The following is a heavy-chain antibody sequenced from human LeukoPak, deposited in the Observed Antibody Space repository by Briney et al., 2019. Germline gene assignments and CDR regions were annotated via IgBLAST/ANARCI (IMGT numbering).Heavy chain of an antibody. CDR1: GFTFSDYY. J-gene: IGHJ4*02. Sequence: GGSLRLSCAASGFTFSDYYMSWIRQAPGKGLEWVSYISSSGSTIYYADSVKGRFTISRDNAKNSLCLQMNSLRAEDTAVYYCARQEYYDFWSGYYFDYWGQGTLVTVSS. CDR3: ARQEYYDFWSGYYFDY. CDR2: ISSSGSTI. V-gene: IGHV3-11*04. D-gene: IGHD3-3*01.